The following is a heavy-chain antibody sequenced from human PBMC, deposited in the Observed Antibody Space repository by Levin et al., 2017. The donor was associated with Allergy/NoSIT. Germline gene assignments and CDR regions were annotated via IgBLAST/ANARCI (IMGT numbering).Heavy chain of an antibody. Sequence: LSLTCAASGFTFSSYGMHWVRQAPGKGLEWVAVISYDGSNKYYADSVKGRFTISRDNSKNTLYLQMNSLRAEDTAVYYCAKVAGDLSTSIAAAGMGEWGQGTLVTVSS. D-gene: IGHD6-13*01. CDR3: AKVAGDLSTSIAAAGMGE. V-gene: IGHV3-30*18. CDR1: GFTFSSYG. CDR2: ISYDGSNK. J-gene: IGHJ4*02.